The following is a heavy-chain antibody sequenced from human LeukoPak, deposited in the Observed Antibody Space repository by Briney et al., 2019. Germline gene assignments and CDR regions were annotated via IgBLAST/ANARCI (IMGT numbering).Heavy chain of an antibody. V-gene: IGHV5-51*01. J-gene: IGHJ3*02. CDR1: GYSFTSYW. D-gene: IGHD6-13*01. CDR3: ARPSQAAAGTDPPPPLGAFDT. CDR2: IYPGDSDT. Sequence: AGESLKISCKGSGYSFTSYWIGWVRQMPGKGLEWMGIIYPGDSDTRYSPSFQGQVTISADKSISTAYLQWSSLKASDTAMYYCARPSQAAAGTDPPPPLGAFDTWGQGTMVTVSS.